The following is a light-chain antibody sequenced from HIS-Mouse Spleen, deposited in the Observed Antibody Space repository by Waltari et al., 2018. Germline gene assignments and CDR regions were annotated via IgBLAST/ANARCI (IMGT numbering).Light chain of an antibody. CDR1: SSDVGGYNY. J-gene: IGLJ1*01. CDR3: CSYAGSYTGV. V-gene: IGLV2-11*01. Sequence: QSALTQPRSVSGSPGQSVTISCTGTSSDVGGYNYVSWYQQHPGKAPKLMVYDVSKRPSGVPDRVSGSKSGNTASRTISGLQAEDEAEYYCCSYAGSYTGVFGTGTKVTVL. CDR2: DVS.